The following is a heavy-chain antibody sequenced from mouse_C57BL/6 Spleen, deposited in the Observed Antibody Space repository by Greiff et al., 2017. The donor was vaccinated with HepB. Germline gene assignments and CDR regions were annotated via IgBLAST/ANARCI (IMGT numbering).Heavy chain of an antibody. CDR1: GYTFTSYW. D-gene: IGHD2-5*01. J-gene: IGHJ3*01. Sequence: VQLQQPGAELVMPGASVKLSCKASGYTFTSYWMHWVKQRPGQGLEWIGEIDPSDSYTNYNQKFKGKSTLTVDKSSSTAYMQLSSLTSEDSAVYYCARVGDSNYPFAYWGQGTLVTVSA. CDR3: ARVGDSNYPFAY. CDR2: IDPSDSYT. V-gene: IGHV1-69*01.